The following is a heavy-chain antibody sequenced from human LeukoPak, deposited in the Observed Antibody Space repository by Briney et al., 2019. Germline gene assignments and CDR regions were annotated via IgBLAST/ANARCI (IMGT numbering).Heavy chain of an antibody. V-gene: IGHV3-23*01. CDR2: ISNNGGYT. CDR1: GFTFSSSA. Sequence: GGSLRLSCAASGFTFSSSAMSWVRQAPGKGLEWVSAISNNGGYTYYADSVQGRFTITRDNSKSTLCLQMNSLRAEDTAVYYCAKQLGYCSDGSCYFPYWGQGTLVTVSS. CDR3: AKQLGYCSDGSCYFPY. J-gene: IGHJ4*02. D-gene: IGHD2-15*01.